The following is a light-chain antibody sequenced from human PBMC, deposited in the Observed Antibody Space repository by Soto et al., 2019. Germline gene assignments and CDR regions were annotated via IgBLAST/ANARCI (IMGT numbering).Light chain of an antibody. J-gene: IGLJ2*01. CDR1: SSDIGDYDY. CDR2: DVT. CDR3: CSYTDIALDVV. V-gene: IGLV2-14*01. Sequence: QAVVTQPASVSGSPGQSITISCTGTSSDIGDYDYVSWYQHLPGKAPKLLIFDVTHRPSGVSERFSGSKSGNTASLTISGVRPEDEADYYCCSYTDIALDVVFGGGTKVTVL.